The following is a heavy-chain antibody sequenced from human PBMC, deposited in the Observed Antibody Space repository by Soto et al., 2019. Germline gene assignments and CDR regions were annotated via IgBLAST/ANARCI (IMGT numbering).Heavy chain of an antibody. CDR3: ARGQIQSDFDY. D-gene: IGHD3-3*01. Sequence: ASVKVSCKASGYTFTSYSLNWVRQAPGQGLEWMGWISAYNDNTNYAQKVQGRVTVTIDTSTSTGYMELRSLRSDDTAVYYCARGQIQSDFDYWGQGTLVTVSS. V-gene: IGHV1-18*04. J-gene: IGHJ4*02. CDR2: ISAYNDNT. CDR1: GYTFTSYS.